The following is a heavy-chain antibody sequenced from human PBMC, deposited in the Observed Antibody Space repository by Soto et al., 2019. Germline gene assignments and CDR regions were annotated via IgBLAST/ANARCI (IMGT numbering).Heavy chain of an antibody. Sequence: EVQLLESGGGLVQPGGSLRLSCVASGATFTTNAMDWVRQAPGKGLEWVSFISGDDGSGNYADSVKGRFTISRDNSKNTLYLQMNSLRAEDTAIYYCVKEASGWKSRGSFDLWGRGTMVTVSS. V-gene: IGHV3-23*01. D-gene: IGHD6-19*01. J-gene: IGHJ3*01. CDR1: GATFTTNA. CDR3: VKEASGWKSRGSFDL. CDR2: ISGDDGSG.